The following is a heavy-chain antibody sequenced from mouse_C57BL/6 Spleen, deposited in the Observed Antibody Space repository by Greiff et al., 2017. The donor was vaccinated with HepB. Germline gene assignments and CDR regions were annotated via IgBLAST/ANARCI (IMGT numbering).Heavy chain of an antibody. CDR1: GYSITSGYY. CDR3: ARVDYDWAMDY. J-gene: IGHJ4*01. D-gene: IGHD2-4*01. Sequence: EVQRVESGPGLVKPSQSLSLTCSVTGYSITSGYYWNWIRQFPGNKLEWMGYISYDGSNNYNPSLKNRISITRDTSKNQFFLKLNSVTTEDTATYYCARVDYDWAMDYWGQGTSVTVSS. V-gene: IGHV3-6*01. CDR2: ISYDGSN.